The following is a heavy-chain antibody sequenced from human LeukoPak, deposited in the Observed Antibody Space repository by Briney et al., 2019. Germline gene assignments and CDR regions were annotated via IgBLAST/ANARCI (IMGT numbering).Heavy chain of an antibody. Sequence: GGSLRLSCVGSGFTFRSHAMSWVRQAPGKGLEWVSAISGSGGSTYYADSVKGRFTISRDNSKNTLYLQMNSLRAEDTAVYYCAKDSDAAGYYYFDYWGQGTLVTVSS. CDR3: AKDSDAAGYYYFDY. D-gene: IGHD3-9*01. CDR2: ISGSGGST. CDR1: GFTFRSHA. J-gene: IGHJ4*02. V-gene: IGHV3-23*01.